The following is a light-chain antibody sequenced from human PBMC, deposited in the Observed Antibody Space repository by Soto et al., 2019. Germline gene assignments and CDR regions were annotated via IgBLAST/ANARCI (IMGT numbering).Light chain of an antibody. CDR2: ATS. Sequence: EVVLTQSPGTLSSSPGERATLSCRASQSIDNRYFAWYQYKPGQAPRLLIYATSSRATGIPDRFGGSGSGTDFTLTINTLEPEDFAVYYCQQYFASSWTFGQGTKVDIK. V-gene: IGKV3-20*01. J-gene: IGKJ1*01. CDR1: QSIDNRY. CDR3: QQYFASSWT.